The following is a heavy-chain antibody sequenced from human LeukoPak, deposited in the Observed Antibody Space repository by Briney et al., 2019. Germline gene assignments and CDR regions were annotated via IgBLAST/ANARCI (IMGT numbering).Heavy chain of an antibody. D-gene: IGHD3-9*01. J-gene: IGHJ4*02. Sequence: GGSLRLSCTASGFSFGDYTMSWFRQAPGKGPEWVGFIRSKVCGGTTEYAVSVKGRFTISRDDSKSIAYLQMDSLKTEDTAVYYCTRVPVLRYFDWSQHFDYWGQGTLVTVSS. CDR1: GFSFGDYT. V-gene: IGHV3-49*03. CDR3: TRVPVLRYFDWSQHFDY. CDR2: IRSKVCGGTT.